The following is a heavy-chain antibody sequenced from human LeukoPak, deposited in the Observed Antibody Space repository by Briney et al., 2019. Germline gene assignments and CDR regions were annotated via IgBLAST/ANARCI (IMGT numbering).Heavy chain of an antibody. Sequence: GASVKVSCKASGGTFSSYAISWVRQAPGQGLEWMGGITPIFGTANYAQKFQGRVTITADKSTSTAYMELSSLRSEDTAVYYCARDREYCSSTSCHSTYYYYYGMDVWGKGTTVTVSS. CDR1: GGTFSSYA. V-gene: IGHV1-69*06. D-gene: IGHD2-2*02. J-gene: IGHJ6*04. CDR3: ARDREYCSSTSCHSTYYYYYGMDV. CDR2: ITPIFGTA.